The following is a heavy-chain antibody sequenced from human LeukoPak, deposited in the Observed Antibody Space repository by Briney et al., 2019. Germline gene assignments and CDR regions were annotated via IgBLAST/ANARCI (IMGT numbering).Heavy chain of an antibody. CDR1: GFTFSSYS. CDR3: ARLIGGSYYLPLPNYFDY. Sequence: PGGSLRLSCAASGFTFSSYSMNWVRQAPGKGLEWVANIKQDGSEKYYVDSVKGRFTISRDNAKNSLYLQMNSLRAEDTAVYYCARLIGGSYYLPLPNYFDYWGQGTLVTVSS. V-gene: IGHV3-7*01. J-gene: IGHJ4*02. CDR2: IKQDGSEK. D-gene: IGHD1-26*01.